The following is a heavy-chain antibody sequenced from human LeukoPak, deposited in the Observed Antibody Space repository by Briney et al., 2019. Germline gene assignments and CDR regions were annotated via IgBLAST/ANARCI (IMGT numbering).Heavy chain of an antibody. CDR2: INHSGST. CDR3: ARGGCTSCLVYYYYYGMDV. V-gene: IGHV4-34*01. J-gene: IGHJ6*02. CDR1: GGSFSGYY. D-gene: IGHD2-2*01. Sequence: PSETLSLTCAVCGGSFSGYYWSWIRQPPGKGLEWIGEINHSGSTNYNPSLKSRVTISVDTSKNQFSLKLSSVTAADTAVYYCARGGCTSCLVYYYYYGMDVWGQGTTVTVSS.